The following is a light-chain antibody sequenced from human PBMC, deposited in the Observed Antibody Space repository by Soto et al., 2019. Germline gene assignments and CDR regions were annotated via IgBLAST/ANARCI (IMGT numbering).Light chain of an antibody. CDR3: MQGTHWPIT. V-gene: IGKV2-30*02. J-gene: IGKJ5*01. CDR1: QSLLHSDGNTH. Sequence: DVVMTQSPLSLPVTLGQAASISCRSSQSLLHSDGNTHVNWFQQRPGQSPRRLIYKVSNRDSGVPARFSGSGSGTDFALKISRVEAEDVGVYSCMQGTHWPITFGQGTRLEIK. CDR2: KVS.